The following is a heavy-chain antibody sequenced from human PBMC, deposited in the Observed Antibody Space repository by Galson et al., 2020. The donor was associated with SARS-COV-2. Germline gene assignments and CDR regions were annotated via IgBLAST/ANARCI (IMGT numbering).Heavy chain of an antibody. Sequence: ASETLSLTCTVSGDSVSSAGYYCTWIRQHPGKGLEWNGYIFYSGSTHYNPSLKSRVTISVDPSKNQFSLKLNSVTAADTAVYYCARNYYGLGSFEYWGQGTLVTVSS. V-gene: IGHV4-31*03. D-gene: IGHD3-10*01. CDR1: GDSVSSAGYY. J-gene: IGHJ4*02. CDR3: ARNYYGLGSFEY. CDR2: IFYSGST.